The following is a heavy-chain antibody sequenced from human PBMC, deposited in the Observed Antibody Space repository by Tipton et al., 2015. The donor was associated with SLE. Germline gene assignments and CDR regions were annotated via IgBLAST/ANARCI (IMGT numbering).Heavy chain of an antibody. CDR1: GGSISSSSYY. CDR2: IYYSGST. J-gene: IGHJ3*02. D-gene: IGHD2-8*01. CDR3: ASRVVWHGAFDI. V-gene: IGHV4-39*01. Sequence: TLSLTCTVSGGSISSSSYYWGWIRQPPGKGPEWIGSIYYSGSTYYNPSLKSRVTISVDTSKNQFSLKLSSVTAADTAVYYCASRVVWHGAFDIWGQGTMVTVSS.